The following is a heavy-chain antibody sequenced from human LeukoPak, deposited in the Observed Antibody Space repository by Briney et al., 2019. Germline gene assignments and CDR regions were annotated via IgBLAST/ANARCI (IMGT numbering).Heavy chain of an antibody. D-gene: IGHD5-18*01. V-gene: IGHV3-53*01. CDR3: ASSLGYSYEI. CDR1: GFTVSSNY. CDR2: IYSGGST. Sequence: TGGSLRPSCAASGFTVSSNYMSWVRQAPGKGLEWVSVIYSGGSTYYADSVKGRFTISRDNSKNTLCLQMNSLRAEDTAVYYCASSLGYSYEIWGQGTLVTVSS. J-gene: IGHJ4*02.